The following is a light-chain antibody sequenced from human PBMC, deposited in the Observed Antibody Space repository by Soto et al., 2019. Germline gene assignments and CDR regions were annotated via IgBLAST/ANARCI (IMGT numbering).Light chain of an antibody. CDR3: QQYGSSGT. CDR1: QSVSNNY. J-gene: IGKJ1*01. CDR2: GAS. V-gene: IGKV3-20*01. Sequence: EIVLTQSAGTLSLSPGERATLSCRSSQSVSNNYLAWYQQKPGQAPRLLIYGASNRATGIPDRFSGSGSGTDFTLTISRLEPEGFAVYYCQQYGSSGTFGQGTKVDIK.